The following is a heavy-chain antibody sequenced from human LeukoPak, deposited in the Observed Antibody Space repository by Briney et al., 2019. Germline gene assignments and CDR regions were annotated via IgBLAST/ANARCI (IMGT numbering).Heavy chain of an antibody. D-gene: IGHD6-13*01. Sequence: GRSLRLSCGASGFTFSSYGMHWVRQAPGKGLEGWAVISYDGSNKYYADSVKGRFTISRDNSKNTLYLQMNSLRAEDTAVYYCAKDRRAAAGAYYFDYWGQGTLVTVSS. CDR2: ISYDGSNK. CDR3: AKDRRAAAGAYYFDY. J-gene: IGHJ4*02. CDR1: GFTFSSYG. V-gene: IGHV3-30*18.